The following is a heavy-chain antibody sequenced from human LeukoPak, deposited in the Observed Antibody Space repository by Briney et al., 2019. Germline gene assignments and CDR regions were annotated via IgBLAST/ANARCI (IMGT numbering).Heavy chain of an antibody. V-gene: IGHV3-21*01. D-gene: IGHD6-13*01. CDR3: AKRHSSSWYF. CDR1: GFTFDDYG. CDR2: ISSSSSYI. Sequence: GGSLRLSCAASGFTFDDYGMNWVRQAPGKGLEWVSSISSSSSYIYYADSVKGRFTISRDNARNSLYLQMNSLRAEDTAVYYCAKRHSSSWYFWGQGTLVTVSS. J-gene: IGHJ4*02.